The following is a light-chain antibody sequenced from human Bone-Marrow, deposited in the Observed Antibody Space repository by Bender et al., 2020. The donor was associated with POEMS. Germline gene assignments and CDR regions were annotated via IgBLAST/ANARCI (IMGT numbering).Light chain of an antibody. CDR2: DDN. CDR1: SSDIGGYNY. V-gene: IGLV2-14*03. CDR3: ISYTSRSTLV. Sequence: QSALTQPASVSGSPGQSITISCTGTSSDIGGYNYVSWDQQHPGKAPQLLILDDNTAPTGVSNRLSRHDSGNTASLTISGLQAEHEADYLCISYTSRSTLVFGGGPKLTVL. J-gene: IGLJ2*01.